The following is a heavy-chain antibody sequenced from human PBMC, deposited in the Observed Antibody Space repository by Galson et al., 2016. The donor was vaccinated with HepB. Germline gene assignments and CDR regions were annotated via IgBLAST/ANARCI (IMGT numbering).Heavy chain of an antibody. Sequence: SLRLSCAGSGFTFSTAWIHWVRQDPGKGLEWVSRINIDGRTTDYVDSVKGRFTISRDNAKNTVYLQMNSLRVEDTAVYFCARDRGGGTRAFNNWGQGTMVTVS. D-gene: IGHD3-16*01. J-gene: IGHJ3*02. CDR1: GFTFSTAW. CDR3: ARDRGGGTRAFNN. V-gene: IGHV3-74*01. CDR2: INIDGRTT.